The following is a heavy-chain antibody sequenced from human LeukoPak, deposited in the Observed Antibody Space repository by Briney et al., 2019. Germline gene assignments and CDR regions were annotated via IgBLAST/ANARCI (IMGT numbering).Heavy chain of an antibody. CDR1: GYTFTSYA. Sequence: GASVKVSCKASGYTFTSYAMHWVRQAPGQRLEWMGWINAGNGNTKYSQKFQERVTITRDMSTSTAYMELSSLRSEDTAVYYCAADPYYDILTGYFLPDYWGQGTLVTVSS. CDR2: INAGNGNT. D-gene: IGHD3-9*01. J-gene: IGHJ4*02. V-gene: IGHV1-3*01. CDR3: AADPYYDILTGYFLPDY.